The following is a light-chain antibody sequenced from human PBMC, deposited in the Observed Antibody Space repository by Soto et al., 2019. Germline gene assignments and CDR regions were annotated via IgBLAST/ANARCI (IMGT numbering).Light chain of an antibody. CDR2: EVT. CDR3: SSYTSNSTLV. Sequence: QSALTQPASVSGSPGQSITLSCTGTSNDIGSYNYVSWFQQHPDKAPKLIIYEVTNRPSGISTRFSGSKSGNTASLTISGLQAEDEAHYYCSSYTSNSTLVFGGGTKLTVL. CDR1: SNDIGSYNY. J-gene: IGLJ3*02. V-gene: IGLV2-14*01.